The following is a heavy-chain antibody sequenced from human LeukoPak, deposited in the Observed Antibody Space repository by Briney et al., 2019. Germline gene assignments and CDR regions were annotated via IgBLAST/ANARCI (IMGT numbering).Heavy chain of an antibody. CDR3: ARDGGIVSAVFI. V-gene: IGHV4-30-2*01. Sequence: SETLSLTCTVSGGSISTGGYYWSWIRQPPGKGLEWIGRSYHSGSTSYNPSLKSRVTISVDRSKNQFSLKVTSVTAADTAVYYCARDGGIVSAVFIWGQGTMVTVSS. D-gene: IGHD6-13*01. J-gene: IGHJ3*02. CDR2: SYHSGST. CDR1: GGSISTGGYY.